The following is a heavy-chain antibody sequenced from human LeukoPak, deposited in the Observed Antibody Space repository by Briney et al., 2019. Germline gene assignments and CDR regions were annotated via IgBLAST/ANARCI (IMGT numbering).Heavy chain of an antibody. V-gene: IGHV3-21*01. Sequence: GGSLRLSCAASGFTFSSYSMNWVRQAPGKGLEWVSSISSSSSYIYYADSVKGRFTISRDNAKNSLYLQMNSLRAEDTAVYYCARAFGDRNYDFWSGYYTGGYNFDYWGQGTLVTVSS. CDR2: ISSSSSYI. CDR3: ARAFGDRNYDFWSGYYTGGYNFDY. CDR1: GFTFSSYS. D-gene: IGHD3-3*01. J-gene: IGHJ4*02.